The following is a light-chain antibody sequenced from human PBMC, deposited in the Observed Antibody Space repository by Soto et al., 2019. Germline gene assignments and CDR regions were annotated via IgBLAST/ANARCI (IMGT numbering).Light chain of an antibody. V-gene: IGLV1-51*01. Sequence: QSVLTQPPSVSAAPGQQVTISCSGSSSNIGDNYVSWYQHLLGTALKLVVYDNDRRPSGIPGRFSGSKSGTSATLVITGLQTGDEADYYCGTWDDRLDGNYVFGTGTRSPS. CDR1: SSNIGDNY. J-gene: IGLJ1*01. CDR2: DND. CDR3: GTWDDRLDGNYV.